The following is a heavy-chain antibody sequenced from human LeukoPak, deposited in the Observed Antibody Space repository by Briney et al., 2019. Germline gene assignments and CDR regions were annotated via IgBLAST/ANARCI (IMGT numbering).Heavy chain of an antibody. V-gene: IGHV3-23*01. Sequence: PGGSLRLSCAASGFTFSSYAMSWVRQAPGKGLEWVSAISGSGGSTYYADSVKGRFTISRDNSKNTLYLQMNSLRAEDTAVYYCAIGGDYYDSSGYEKWGQGTLVTVSS. CDR1: GFTFSSYA. CDR3: AIGGDYYDSSGYEK. J-gene: IGHJ4*02. D-gene: IGHD3-22*01. CDR2: ISGSGGST.